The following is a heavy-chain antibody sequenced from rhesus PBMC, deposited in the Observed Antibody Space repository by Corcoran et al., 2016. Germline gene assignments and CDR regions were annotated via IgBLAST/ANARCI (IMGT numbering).Heavy chain of an antibody. V-gene: IGHV4-99*02. CDR1: GYSISSGYC. D-gene: IGHD6-31*01. CDR2: ISGSSWST. Sequence: QVQLQESGPGLVKPSETLSLTCAVSGYSISSGYCWGWIRQPPGKGLEYIGYISGSSWSTYYNPSLKSRVTLSQAPSKNQFSLKLSSVTAADTADYYCVRDRSNGWYEAFAFWGQGLRVTVSS. CDR3: VRDRSNGWYEAFAF. J-gene: IGHJ3*01.